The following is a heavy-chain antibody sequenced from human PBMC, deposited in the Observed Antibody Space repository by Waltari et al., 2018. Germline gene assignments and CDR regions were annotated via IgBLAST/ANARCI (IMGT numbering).Heavy chain of an antibody. CDR3: AKEWRGDGGSWSPGAFDS. Sequence: QAQVVQSGSELKNPGASVKVSCQASGYTCSTYAMNWVRQAPGQGLEWLGWIHNFTWKPTYAPGFKERFVFSVYTSVSTAYLQIPSLKAEDSAVYYCAKEWRGDGGSWSPGAFDSWGQGTLVTVSS. D-gene: IGHD6-13*01. J-gene: IGHJ4*02. CDR1: GYTCSTYA. V-gene: IGHV7-4-1*01. CDR2: IHNFTWKP.